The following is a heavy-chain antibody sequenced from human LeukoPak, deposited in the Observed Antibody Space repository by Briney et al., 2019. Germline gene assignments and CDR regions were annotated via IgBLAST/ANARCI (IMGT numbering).Heavy chain of an antibody. CDR2: MNPNSGNT. Sequence: ASVKVSCKASGYTFTSYDINWVRQATGQGLEWMGWMNPNSGNTGCAQKFQGRVTVTRNTSISTAYMELSSLRSEDTAVYYCARGKAARPIRYNWFDPWGQGTLVTVSS. CDR1: GYTFTSYD. J-gene: IGHJ5*02. V-gene: IGHV1-8*01. CDR3: ARGKAARPIRYNWFDP. D-gene: IGHD6-6*01.